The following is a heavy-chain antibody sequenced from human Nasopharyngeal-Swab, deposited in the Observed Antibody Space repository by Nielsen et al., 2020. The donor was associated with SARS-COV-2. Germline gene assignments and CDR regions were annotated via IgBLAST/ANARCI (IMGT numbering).Heavy chain of an antibody. CDR2: IGDKAHNYAT. CDR1: GFVFSGSA. CDR3: TTDYYFDY. D-gene: IGHD4/OR15-4a*01. Sequence: GGSLRLSCAASGFVFSGSAIHWVRQASGRGLEWVGRIGDKAHNYATTYAASVKGRLTIPRDDSKNTAFLQMDSLNTEDTALYYCTTDYYFDYWGQGTLVTVSS. J-gene: IGHJ4*02. V-gene: IGHV3-73*01.